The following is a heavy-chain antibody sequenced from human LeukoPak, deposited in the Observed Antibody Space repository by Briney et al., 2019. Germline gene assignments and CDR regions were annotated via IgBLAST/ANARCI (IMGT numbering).Heavy chain of an antibody. CDR2: INHSGST. J-gene: IGHJ5*02. Sequence: SETLSLTCAVYGGSFSGYYWSWIRQPPGKGLEWTGEINHSGSTNYNPSLKSRVTISVDTSKNQFSLKLSSVTAADTAVYYCARAPPGIAAAGSRFNWFDPWGQGTLVTVSS. D-gene: IGHD6-13*01. CDR3: ARAPPGIAAAGSRFNWFDP. V-gene: IGHV4-34*01. CDR1: GGSFSGYY.